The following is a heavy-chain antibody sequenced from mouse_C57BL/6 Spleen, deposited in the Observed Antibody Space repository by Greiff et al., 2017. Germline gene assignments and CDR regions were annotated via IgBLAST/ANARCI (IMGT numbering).Heavy chain of an antibody. CDR3: ARTTVVATGGFDY. J-gene: IGHJ2*01. CDR1: GFTFTDYY. CDR2: IRNKANGYTT. D-gene: IGHD1-1*01. Sequence: EVKVEESGGGLVQPGGSLSLSCAASGFTFTDYYMSWVRQPPGKALEWLGFIRNKANGYTTEYSASVKGRFTISRDNSQSILYLQMNALRAEDSATYYCARTTVVATGGFDYWGQGTTLTVSS. V-gene: IGHV7-3*01.